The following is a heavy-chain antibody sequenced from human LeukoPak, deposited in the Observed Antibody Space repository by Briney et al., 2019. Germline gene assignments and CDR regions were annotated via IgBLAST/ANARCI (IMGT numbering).Heavy chain of an antibody. CDR3: ARGGGIAVALFLDD. D-gene: IGHD6-19*01. V-gene: IGHV1-18*01. CDR1: GYTFSNYG. Sequence: ASVKVSCKTSGYTFSNYGVSWVRQAPGQGLEWMGWISAYNNNTNYAQKFQGRLTMTTDTSTSTAYMELRSLRSDDTAVYYCARGGGIAVALFLDDWGQGTLLTVSS. J-gene: IGHJ4*02. CDR2: ISAYNNNT.